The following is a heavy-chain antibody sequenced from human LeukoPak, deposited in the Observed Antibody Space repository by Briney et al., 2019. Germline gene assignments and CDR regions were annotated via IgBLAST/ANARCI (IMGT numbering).Heavy chain of an antibody. CDR1: GFTFSYFG. Sequence: GGSLRLSCAASGFTFSYFGLHWVRQAPGKGLEWVSLISTDPTNKKYAESVKGRFTISRDNSRNTLYLQMKSLRVEDTAVYYCVKDSSTTWFGGDSQWGQGTLVTVSS. J-gene: IGHJ4*02. CDR3: VKDSSTTWFGGDSQ. D-gene: IGHD3-10*01. V-gene: IGHV3-30*18. CDR2: ISTDPTNK.